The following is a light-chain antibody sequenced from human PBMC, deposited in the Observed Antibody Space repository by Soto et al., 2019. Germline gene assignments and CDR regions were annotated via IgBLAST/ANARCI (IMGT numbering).Light chain of an antibody. CDR2: DAS. J-gene: IGKJ3*01. Sequence: EIVLTQSPATLSLSPGERATLSCWASQSVSSYLAWYRQKPGQAPRLLIYDASNRATGIPARFSASRSGTDFTLTISSLEPEDFAVYYCQQRSNSFTFGPGTKVDIK. V-gene: IGKV3-11*01. CDR1: QSVSSY. CDR3: QQRSNSFT.